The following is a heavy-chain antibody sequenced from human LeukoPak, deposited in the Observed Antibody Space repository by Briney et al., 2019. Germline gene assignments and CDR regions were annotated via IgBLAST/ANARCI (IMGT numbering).Heavy chain of an antibody. V-gene: IGHV4-39*07. D-gene: IGHD2-21*02. CDR1: GGSISSSSYY. Sequence: PSETLSPTCTVSGGSISSSSYYWGWIRQPAGKGPEWIGTIFYVGDTYYNPSLKSRVTMSVDTSKNQFSLKLSFVTAADTAVYYCATSPLCGGDCQLYYFDYWGQGTLVTVSS. J-gene: IGHJ4*02. CDR2: IFYVGDT. CDR3: ATSPLCGGDCQLYYFDY.